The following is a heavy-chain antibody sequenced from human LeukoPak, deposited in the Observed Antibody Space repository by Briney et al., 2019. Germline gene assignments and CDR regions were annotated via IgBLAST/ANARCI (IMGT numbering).Heavy chain of an antibody. D-gene: IGHD6-6*01. CDR1: GGSISSSSYY. J-gene: IGHJ4*02. Sequence: PSETLSLTCTVSGGSISSSSYYWGWIRQPPGKGLEWIGSIYYSGSTYYNPSLKSRVTISVDTSKNQFSLKLSSVTAADTAVYYCAKSLPLIAASTSPDYWGQGTLVTVSS. V-gene: IGHV4-39*01. CDR3: AKSLPLIAASTSPDY. CDR2: IYYSGST.